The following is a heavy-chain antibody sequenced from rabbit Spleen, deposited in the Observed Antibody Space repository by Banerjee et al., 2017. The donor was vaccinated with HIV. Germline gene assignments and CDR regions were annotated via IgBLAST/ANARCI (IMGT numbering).Heavy chain of an antibody. CDR3: ARNYVNVLDP. J-gene: IGHJ6*02. V-gene: IGHV1S40*01. Sequence: QSLEESGGGLVKPGGTLTLTCTASGFSFSGILYMCWVRQAPGKGLEWIACIDTGDGDTYFANWAKGRFTISKTSSTTVTLQMTSLTAADTATYFCARNYVNVLDPWGPGTLVTVS. D-gene: IGHD1-1*01. CDR2: IDTGDGDT. CDR1: GFSFSGILY.